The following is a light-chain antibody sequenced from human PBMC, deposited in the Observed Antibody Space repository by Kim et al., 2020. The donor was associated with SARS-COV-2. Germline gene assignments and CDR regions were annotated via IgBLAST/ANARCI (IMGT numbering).Light chain of an antibody. CDR2: DVS. V-gene: IGLV2-14*03. Sequence: GQSIPISCTGTSSDVGGYNYFSWYQQHPGKAPKLMIYDVSNRPSGVSNRFSGSKSGNTASLTISGLQAEDEADYYCSSYTSSSTYVFGTGTKVTVL. CDR3: SSYTSSSTYV. CDR1: SSDVGGYNY. J-gene: IGLJ1*01.